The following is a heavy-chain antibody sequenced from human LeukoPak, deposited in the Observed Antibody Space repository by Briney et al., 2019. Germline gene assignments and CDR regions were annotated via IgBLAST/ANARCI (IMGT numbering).Heavy chain of an antibody. CDR3: ARDRRYYGSGSYFRFDY. Sequence: SETLSLTCTVSGGSISSYYWSWIRQPPGKGLEWIGYIYYSGSTNYNPSLKSRVTTSVDTSKNQFSLKLSSVTAADTAVYYCARDRRYYGSGSYFRFDYWGQGTLVTVSS. CDR2: IYYSGST. D-gene: IGHD3-10*01. CDR1: GGSISSYY. J-gene: IGHJ4*02. V-gene: IGHV4-59*01.